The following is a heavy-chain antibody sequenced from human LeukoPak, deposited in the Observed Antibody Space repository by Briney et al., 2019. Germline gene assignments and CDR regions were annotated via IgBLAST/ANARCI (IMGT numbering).Heavy chain of an antibody. CDR3: ARDVPGHIAVAGTTPDY. J-gene: IGHJ4*02. CDR2: ISAYNGNT. CDR1: GYTFTSYG. Sequence: GASVKVSCKASGYTFTSYGISWVRQAPGRGLEWMGWISAYNGNTNYAQKLQGRVTMTTDTSTSTAYMELRSLRSDDTAVYYCARDVPGHIAVAGTTPDYWGQGTLVTVSS. V-gene: IGHV1-18*01. D-gene: IGHD6-19*01.